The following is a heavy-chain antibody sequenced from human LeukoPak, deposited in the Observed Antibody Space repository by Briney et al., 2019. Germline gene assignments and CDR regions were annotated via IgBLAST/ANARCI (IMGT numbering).Heavy chain of an antibody. J-gene: IGHJ4*02. CDR3: AKRRGSGSYYNIDY. D-gene: IGHD3-10*01. V-gene: IGHV3-23*01. CDR2: ISGSGVST. CDR1: GVTFSGHD. Sequence: VGSLRLSSAASGVTFSGHDMTWARQAPGKGLEWVSGISGSGVSTYYADSVKGRLTISRDNSKSTLYLQMNSLSDDDTAVYYCAKRRGSGSYYNIDYWGQGTLVTVSS.